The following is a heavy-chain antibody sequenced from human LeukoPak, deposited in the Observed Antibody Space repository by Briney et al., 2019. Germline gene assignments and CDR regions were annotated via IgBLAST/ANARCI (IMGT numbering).Heavy chain of an antibody. D-gene: IGHD2-2*01. J-gene: IGHJ5*02. CDR2: ISYDGSNK. Sequence: GGSLRLSCAASGFTLSSYAMHWVRQAPGKGLEWVAVISYDGSNKYYADSVKGRFTISRDNSKNTLYLQMNSLRAEDTAVYYCARDPGRYCSSTSCLNWFDPWGQGTLVTVSS. CDR3: ARDPGRYCSSTSCLNWFDP. CDR1: GFTLSSYA. V-gene: IGHV3-30-3*01.